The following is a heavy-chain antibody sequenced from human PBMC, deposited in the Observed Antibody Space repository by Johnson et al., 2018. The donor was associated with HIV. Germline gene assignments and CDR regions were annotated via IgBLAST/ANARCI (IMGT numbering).Heavy chain of an antibody. CDR3: AKDMSRVVTPWAVSFDI. Sequence: VRLVESGGGVVQPGRSLRLSCAASGFTFSSYDMHWVRQATGKGLEWVSAIGTAGDTYYPGSVKGRFTISRENAKNSLYLQMNSLRAADTAVYYCAKDMSRVVTPWAVSFDIWGQGTMVTVSS. J-gene: IGHJ3*02. CDR2: IGTAGDT. V-gene: IGHV3-13*01. D-gene: IGHD4-23*01. CDR1: GFTFSSYD.